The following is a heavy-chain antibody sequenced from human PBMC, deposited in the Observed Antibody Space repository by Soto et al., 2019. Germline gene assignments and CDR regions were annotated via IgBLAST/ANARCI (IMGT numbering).Heavy chain of an antibody. CDR1: GFSLTTDGVG. V-gene: IGHV2-5*02. D-gene: IGHD3-10*01. CDR3: AHSRNLITEDAQVGDFDY. Sequence: QITLKESGPTLVKPTQTLTLTCSFSGFSLTTDGVGVGWVRQPPGEALEWLALIYWDDDERYSPSLKTRLTITTDPSKNRVVLIMTNMDPVDTATYYCAHSRNLITEDAQVGDFDYRGQGTLVTVSS. CDR2: IYWDDDE. J-gene: IGHJ4*02.